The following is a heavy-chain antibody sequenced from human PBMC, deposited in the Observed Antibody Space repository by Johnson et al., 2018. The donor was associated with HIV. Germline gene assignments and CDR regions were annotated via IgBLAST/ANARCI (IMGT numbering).Heavy chain of an antibody. J-gene: IGHJ3*02. CDR1: GFTLDDYA. D-gene: IGHD3-16*01. CDR2: ISWNSGSI. CDR3: ARDNLSMGAFDI. V-gene: IGHV3-9*01. Sequence: VQLVESGGGLVQPGRSLRLSCVASGFTLDDYAMHWVRQAPGKGLEWVSGISWNSGSIGYADSVKGRFPISRDNAKNSLYLQVNSLRDEDTAVYYCARDNLSMGAFDIWGQGTMVTVSS.